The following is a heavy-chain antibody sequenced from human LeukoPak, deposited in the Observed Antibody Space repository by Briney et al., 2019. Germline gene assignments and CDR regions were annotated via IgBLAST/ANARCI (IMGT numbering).Heavy chain of an antibody. CDR3: GKTDIYFNPIDY. V-gene: IGHV4-39*07. J-gene: IGHJ4*02. CDR1: GASISSSSYY. D-gene: IGHD3-9*01. CDR2: IRRDGRT. Sequence: PSETLSLTCTVSGASISSSSYYWGWIRQSPGKGLEWIGEIRRDGRTRYNPSLQTRVTMSIDYSKNQISLEVTSVTAADTAIYYCGKTDIYFNPIDYWGPGSLVTVSS.